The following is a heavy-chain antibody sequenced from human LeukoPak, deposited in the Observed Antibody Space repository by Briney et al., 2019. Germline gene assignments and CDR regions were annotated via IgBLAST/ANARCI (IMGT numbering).Heavy chain of an antibody. CDR3: ARRSQAGGTGIGY. D-gene: IGHD6-19*01. V-gene: IGHV1-8*01. Sequence: ASVTVSCKASGYTFTSYDINWVRQATGQGLEWLGWMNPNSGNTGYAQKFQGRVAMTRNTSISTAYMELSSLRSEDTAVYYCARRSQAGGTGIGYWGQGTLVTVSS. J-gene: IGHJ4*02. CDR1: GYTFTSYD. CDR2: MNPNSGNT.